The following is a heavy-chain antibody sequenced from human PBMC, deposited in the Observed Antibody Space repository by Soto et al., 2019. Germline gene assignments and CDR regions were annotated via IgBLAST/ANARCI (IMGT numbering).Heavy chain of an antibody. V-gene: IGHV3-30*18. CDR3: AKFPPASAYCSSTSCYEARDAFDI. CDR1: GFTFSSYG. D-gene: IGHD2-2*01. J-gene: IGHJ3*02. Sequence: QVQLVESGGGVVQPGRSLRLSCAASGFTFSSYGMHWVRQAPGKGLEWVAVISYDGSNKYYADSVKGRFTISRDNSKNTLYLQMNSLRAEDTAVYYCAKFPPASAYCSSTSCYEARDAFDIWGQGTMVTVSS. CDR2: ISYDGSNK.